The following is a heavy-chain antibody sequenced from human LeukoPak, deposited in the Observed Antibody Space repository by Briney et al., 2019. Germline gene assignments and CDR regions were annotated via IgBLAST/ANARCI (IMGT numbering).Heavy chain of an antibody. V-gene: IGHV3-21*04. Sequence: GGSLRLSSAAAGFSFRSYSMNWVRQAPGKGLEWVSFISSTSSDLFYADSVKGRFTVSRDNARNSLYLQMNSLRAEDTAVYYCARGTWFDPWGQGTLVTVSS. CDR2: ISSTSSDL. J-gene: IGHJ5*02. CDR1: GFSFRSYS. CDR3: ARGTWFDP. D-gene: IGHD3-10*01.